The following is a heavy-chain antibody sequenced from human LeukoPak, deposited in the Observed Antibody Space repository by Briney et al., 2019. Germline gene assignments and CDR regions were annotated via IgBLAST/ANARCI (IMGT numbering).Heavy chain of an antibody. D-gene: IGHD1-26*01. J-gene: IGHJ4*02. CDR1: GFTFSSYA. CDR3: ARVTLVGATYAGFDY. CDR2: ISSNGGST. V-gene: IGHV3-64*01. Sequence: GGSLRLSCAASGFTFSSYAMHWVRQAPGKGLEYVSAISSNGGSTYYANSVKGRFTISRDNSKNTLYLQMGSLRAEDMAVYYCARVTLVGATYAGFDYWGQGTLVTVSS.